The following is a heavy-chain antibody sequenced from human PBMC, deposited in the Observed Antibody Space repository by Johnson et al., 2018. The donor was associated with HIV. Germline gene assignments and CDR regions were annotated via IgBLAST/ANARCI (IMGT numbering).Heavy chain of an antibody. J-gene: IGHJ3*02. V-gene: IGHV3-15*01. CDR1: GISFSYAW. D-gene: IGHD6-13*01. CDR2: IKSKTDGGTT. Sequence: VQLVESGGGLVKPGGSLRLSCAASGISFSYAWMSWVRRAPGKGLEWVGRIKSKTDGGTTDYAAPVKGRFTISRDDSKNTLYLQMNSLRAEDTAVYYCAKCPSVSTCDAFDIWGQGTMVTVSS. CDR3: AKCPSVSTCDAFDI.